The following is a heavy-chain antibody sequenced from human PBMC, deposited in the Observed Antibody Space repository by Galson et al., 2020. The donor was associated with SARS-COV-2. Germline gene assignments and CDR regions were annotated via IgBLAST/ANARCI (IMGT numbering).Heavy chain of an antibody. Sequence: GGSLRLSCAASGFTFSNAWMNWVRQAPGKGLEWVGRIKSKTDGGTTDYAAPVKGRFTISRDDSKNTLYLQMNSLKTEDTAVYYCTTDRLELPDAFDIWGQGTMVTVSS. CDR1: GFTFSNAW. D-gene: IGHD1-7*01. J-gene: IGHJ3*02. V-gene: IGHV3-15*07. CDR2: IKSKTDGGTT. CDR3: TTDRLELPDAFDI.